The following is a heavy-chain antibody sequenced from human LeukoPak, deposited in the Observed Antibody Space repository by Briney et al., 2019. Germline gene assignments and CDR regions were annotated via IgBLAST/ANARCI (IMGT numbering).Heavy chain of an antibody. V-gene: IGHV3-74*01. CDR1: GXTFSSYW. J-gene: IGHJ4*02. D-gene: IGHD3-3*01. CDR2: INSDGSST. CDR3: ARTRPKSEVDY. Sequence: GGSLRLSCAASGXTFSSYWMHWVRQAPGKGLVWVLRINSDGSSTSYAVYVKGRFTISRDNATNTLYLQMNSLRAEDTAVYYCARTRPKSEVDYWGQGTLVTVSS.